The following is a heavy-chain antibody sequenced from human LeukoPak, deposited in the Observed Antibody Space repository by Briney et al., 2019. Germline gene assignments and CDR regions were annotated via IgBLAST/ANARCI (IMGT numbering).Heavy chain of an antibody. CDR1: GFTFSSYS. CDR2: ISSSSSYI. Sequence: PGGSLRLSCAASGFTFSSYSMNWVRQAPGEGLEWVSSISSSSSYIYYADSVKGRFTISRDNAKNSLYLQMNSLRAEDTAVYYCARGIAAAGTLIWGQGTMVTVSS. V-gene: IGHV3-21*01. D-gene: IGHD6-13*01. CDR3: ARGIAAAGTLI. J-gene: IGHJ3*02.